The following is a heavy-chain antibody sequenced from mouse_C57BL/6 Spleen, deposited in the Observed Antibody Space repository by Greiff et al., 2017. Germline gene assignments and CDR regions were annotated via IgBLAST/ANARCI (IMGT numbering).Heavy chain of an antibody. CDR2: IDPSDSYT. CDR1: GYTFTSYW. CDR3: ARHYYGSRDFNY. J-gene: IGHJ2*01. D-gene: IGHD1-1*01. V-gene: IGHV1-50*01. Sequence: QVQLQQSGAELVKPGASVKLSCKASGYTFTSYWMQWVKQRPGQGLEWIGEIDPSDSYTNYNQKFKGKATLTVDTSSSTAYMQLSSLTSEDSAVYYCARHYYGSRDFNYWGQGTTLTVSS.